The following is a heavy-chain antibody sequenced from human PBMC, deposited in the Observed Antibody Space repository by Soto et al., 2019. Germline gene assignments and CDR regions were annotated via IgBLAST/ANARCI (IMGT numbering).Heavy chain of an antibody. V-gene: IGHV1-18*01. J-gene: IGHJ2*01. Sequence: QVQLVQSGAEVKKPGASVKVSCKASGYTFTRYGISWVRQAPGQGLEWMGWISAYNGNTNYAQKLQGRVTMTTDTSTSTAYMELRSLRSDDTAVYYCARVTIVVVTAIPNYWYFDLWGRGTLVTVSS. CDR2: ISAYNGNT. CDR3: ARVTIVVVTAIPNYWYFDL. CDR1: GYTFTRYG. D-gene: IGHD2-21*02.